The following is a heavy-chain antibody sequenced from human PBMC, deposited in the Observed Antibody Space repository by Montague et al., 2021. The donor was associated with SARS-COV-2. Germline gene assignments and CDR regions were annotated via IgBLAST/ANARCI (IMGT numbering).Heavy chain of an antibody. V-gene: IGHV4-59*01. CDR1: GGSISSYY. CDR2: INYSGST. CDR3: ARNLVVHYWYGLDD. D-gene: IGHD2-15*01. J-gene: IGHJ6*02. Sequence: SETLSLTCTVAGGSISSYYWSWIRQPPGKGLEWIGYINYSGSTNYNPSLKSRVTISVDTSKNQFSLNLSSVTAADTAVYYCARNLVVHYWYGLDDWGHGTTVTVSS.